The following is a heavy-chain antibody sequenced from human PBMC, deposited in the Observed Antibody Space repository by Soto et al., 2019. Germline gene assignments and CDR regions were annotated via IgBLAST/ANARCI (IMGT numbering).Heavy chain of an antibody. D-gene: IGHD3-3*01. CDR3: ARDSSPYYDFWSGFYTYFDY. Sequence: GGSLRLSCAASGVTFSDYYMSWIRQAPGKGLEWVSCISSSGSTIYYADSVKGRFTISRDNAKNTLYLQMNSVRADDTAVYYCARDSSPYYDFWSGFYTYFDYWGQGALVTVSS. J-gene: IGHJ4*02. V-gene: IGHV3-11*04. CDR1: GVTFSDYY. CDR2: ISSSGSTI.